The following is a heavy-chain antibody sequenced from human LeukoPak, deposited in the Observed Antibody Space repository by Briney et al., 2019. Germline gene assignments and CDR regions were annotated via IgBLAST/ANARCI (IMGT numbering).Heavy chain of an antibody. D-gene: IGHD1-14*01. Sequence: GGSLRLSCAASGLTFRTYSMHWVRQAPGKGLEWVAVISYDGNNKYYADSVKGRFTISRDNSKNTLDLQMNSLRAEDTAVYYCARHRGPTLYNTVYFDCWGQGTLVTVSS. CDR3: ARHRGPTLYNTVYFDC. CDR2: ISYDGNNK. V-gene: IGHV3-30-3*01. J-gene: IGHJ4*02. CDR1: GLTFRTYS.